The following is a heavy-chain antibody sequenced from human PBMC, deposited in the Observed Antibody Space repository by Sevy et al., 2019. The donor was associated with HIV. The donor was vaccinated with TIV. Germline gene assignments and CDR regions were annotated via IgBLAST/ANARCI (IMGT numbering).Heavy chain of an antibody. V-gene: IGHV1-24*01. Sequence: ASVKVSCKVSGYTLTKLSMDWVRQAPGKGLEWMGSFDPEDGERIYAQNFQGRVTMSEDTSTDTAYMDLSSLRSDDTAVSFCAATREYYYGNSGYFDYWGQGTLVTVSS. CDR1: GYTLTKLS. CDR3: AATREYYYGNSGYFDY. CDR2: FDPEDGER. J-gene: IGHJ4*02. D-gene: IGHD3-22*01.